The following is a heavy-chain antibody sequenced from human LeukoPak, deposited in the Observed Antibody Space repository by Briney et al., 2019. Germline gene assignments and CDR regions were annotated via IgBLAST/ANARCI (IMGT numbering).Heavy chain of an antibody. J-gene: IGHJ4*02. CDR2: IHYSEST. V-gene: IGHV4-59*08. CDR1: GGSISSYY. D-gene: IGHD3-22*01. Sequence: SETLSLTCTVSGGSISSYYWGWIRQPPGKGLEWIGNIHYSESTNYNPSLESRVTISIDTSKNQFSLKLSSVTAADTAVYYCARHFHDSSGYYDDYWGQGTLVTVS. CDR3: ARHFHDSSGYYDDY.